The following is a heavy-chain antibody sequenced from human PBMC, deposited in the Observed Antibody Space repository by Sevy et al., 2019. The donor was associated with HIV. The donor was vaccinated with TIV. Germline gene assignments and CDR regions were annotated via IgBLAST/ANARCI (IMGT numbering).Heavy chain of an antibody. D-gene: IGHD5-12*01. V-gene: IGHV3-23*01. Sequence: GGSLRLSCAASGFTFNSFAISWVRQAPGKGLEWVSGVSGSGDRTYYTDYMKGRFTVARDNSKNTLYLKIDNLRVEDTAVYYCAKATSAKATEDHFDYWGQGTLVTVSS. CDR2: VSGSGDRT. CDR3: AKATSAKATEDHFDY. J-gene: IGHJ4*02. CDR1: GFTFNSFA.